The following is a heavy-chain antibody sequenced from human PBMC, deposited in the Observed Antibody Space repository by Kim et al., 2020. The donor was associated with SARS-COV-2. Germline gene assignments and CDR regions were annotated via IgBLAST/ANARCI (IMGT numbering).Heavy chain of an antibody. D-gene: IGHD3-16*01. CDR1: GGSFSGYY. J-gene: IGHJ4*02. CDR3: ARGSGLGELGLFK. V-gene: IGHV4-34*01. Sequence: SETLSLTCAVYGGSFSGYYWSWIRQPPGKGLEWIGEINHSGSTNYNPSLKSRVTISVDTSKNQFSLKLSSVTAADTAVYYCARGSGLGELGLFKWGQGTLVTVSS. CDR2: INHSGST.